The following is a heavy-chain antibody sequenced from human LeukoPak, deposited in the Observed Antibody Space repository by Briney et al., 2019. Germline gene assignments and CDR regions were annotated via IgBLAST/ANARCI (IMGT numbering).Heavy chain of an antibody. V-gene: IGHV4-34*01. CDR3: ARGVSSSSRYYYDSSGSYYYYMDV. CDR2: INHSGST. J-gene: IGHJ6*03. CDR1: GGSFSGYC. D-gene: IGHD3-22*01. Sequence: PSETLSLTCAVYGGSFSGYCWSWIRQPPGKGLEWIGEINHSGSTNYNPSLKSRVTISVDTSKNQFSLKLSSVTAADTAVYYCARGVSSSSRYYYDSSGSYYYYMDVWGKGTTVTVSS.